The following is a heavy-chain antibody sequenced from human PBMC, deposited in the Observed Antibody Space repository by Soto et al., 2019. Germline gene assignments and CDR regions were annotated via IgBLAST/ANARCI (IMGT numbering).Heavy chain of an antibody. J-gene: IGHJ6*02. D-gene: IGHD6-19*01. CDR1: GGSISSYY. Sequence: NPSETLSLTCTVSGGSISSYYWSWIRQPAGKGLEWIGRIYTSGSTNYNPSLKSRVTMSVDTSKNQFSLKLSSVTAADTAVYYCARDRPGIAVAGTGYYYYYGMDVWGQGTTVTVSS. CDR3: ARDRPGIAVAGTGYYYYYGMDV. V-gene: IGHV4-4*07. CDR2: IYTSGST.